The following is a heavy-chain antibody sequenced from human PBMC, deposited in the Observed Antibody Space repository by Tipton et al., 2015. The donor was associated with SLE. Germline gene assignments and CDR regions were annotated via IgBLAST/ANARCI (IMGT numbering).Heavy chain of an antibody. CDR2: IFYSGIT. V-gene: IGHV4-59*12. J-gene: IGHJ4*02. Sequence: TLSLTCTVSGGSISSYYWSWIRQSPGKGLEWIGNIFYSGITNDNPSLKSRITISMDKSKNHFSLNLTSVTAADTAVYFCTRPWDYWGQGTLVTVSS. CDR3: TRPWDY. CDR1: GGSISSYY.